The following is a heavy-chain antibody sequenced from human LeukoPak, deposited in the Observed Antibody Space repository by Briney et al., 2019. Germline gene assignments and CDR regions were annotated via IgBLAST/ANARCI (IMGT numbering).Heavy chain of an antibody. Sequence: SETLSLTCTVSGGSISSSSYYWGWNRQPPGKGLEWIGSIYYSGSTYYNPSLKSRVTISVDTSKNQFSLKLSSVTAADTAVYYCARDATWYFDLWGRGTLVTVSS. CDR3: ARDATWYFDL. CDR2: IYYSGST. CDR1: GGSISSSSYY. J-gene: IGHJ2*01. V-gene: IGHV4-39*07.